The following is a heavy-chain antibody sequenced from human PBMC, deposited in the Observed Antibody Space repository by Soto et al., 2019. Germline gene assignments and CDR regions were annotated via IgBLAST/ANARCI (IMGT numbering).Heavy chain of an antibody. CDR2: ISGGGRFT. CDR1: GFTFSTYA. J-gene: IGHJ4*02. Sequence: GGSLRLSCEASGFTFSTYAMSWVRQAPGKGLEWVSGISGGGRFTYYADSVKGRFTISRDDPKNTLYLQMNSLRAEDTALYYCAKSGPTNYFDYWGQGTLVTVSS. D-gene: IGHD1-1*01. CDR3: AKSGPTNYFDY. V-gene: IGHV3-23*01.